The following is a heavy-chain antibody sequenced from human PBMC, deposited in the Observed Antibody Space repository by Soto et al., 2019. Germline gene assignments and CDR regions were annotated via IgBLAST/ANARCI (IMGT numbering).Heavy chain of an antibody. Sequence: ASETLSLTCTVSGGSLSSGDYYWSWIRQPPGKGLEWIGYIYYSGSTYYSPSLKSRVTISVDTSKNQFSLKLSSVTAADTAVYYCARAKGYDILTGLYYFDYWGQGTLVTVSS. CDR2: IYYSGST. J-gene: IGHJ4*02. D-gene: IGHD3-9*01. CDR1: GGSLSSGDYY. CDR3: ARAKGYDILTGLYYFDY. V-gene: IGHV4-30-4*01.